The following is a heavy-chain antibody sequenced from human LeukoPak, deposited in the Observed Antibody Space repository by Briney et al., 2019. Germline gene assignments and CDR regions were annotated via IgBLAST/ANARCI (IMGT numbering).Heavy chain of an antibody. CDR1: GFTFSSYA. Sequence: GGSLRLSCAASGFTFSSYAMHWVRQAPGKGLEWVAVISYDGSNKYYADSVKGRFTISRGNSKNTLYLQMNSLRAEDTAVYYCARDGDYYGSGSYYFDYWGQGTLVTVSS. V-gene: IGHV3-30-3*01. CDR2: ISYDGSNK. CDR3: ARDGDYYGSGSYYFDY. D-gene: IGHD3-10*01. J-gene: IGHJ4*02.